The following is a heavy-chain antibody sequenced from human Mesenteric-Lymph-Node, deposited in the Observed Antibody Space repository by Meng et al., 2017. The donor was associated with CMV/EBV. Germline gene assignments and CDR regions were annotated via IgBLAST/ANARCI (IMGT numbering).Heavy chain of an antibody. CDR2: INSDGSST. J-gene: IGHJ4*02. D-gene: IGHD6-13*01. CDR1: GFSFRSYS. CDR3: AREGRYSSSWHDY. Sequence: GESLKISCAASGFSFRSYSMNWVRQAPGKGLEWVSRINSDGSSTSYADSVKGRFTISRDNAKNTLYLQMNSLRAEDTAVYYCAREGRYSSSWHDYWGQGTLVTVSS. V-gene: IGHV3-74*01.